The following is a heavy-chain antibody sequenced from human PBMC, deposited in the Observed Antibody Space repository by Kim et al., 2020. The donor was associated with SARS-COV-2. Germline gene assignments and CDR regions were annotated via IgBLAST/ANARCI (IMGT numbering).Heavy chain of an antibody. CDR3: ARVGPRVAFDI. Sequence: NSNPSLKSRVTISVDTSKNQFALKLSSVTAADTAVYYCARVGPRVAFDIWGQGTMVTVSS. J-gene: IGHJ3*02. V-gene: IGHV4-59*01. D-gene: IGHD1-26*01.